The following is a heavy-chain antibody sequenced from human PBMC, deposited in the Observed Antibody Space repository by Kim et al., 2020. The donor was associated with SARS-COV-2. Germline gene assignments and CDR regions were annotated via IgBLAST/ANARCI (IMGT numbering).Heavy chain of an antibody. J-gene: IGHJ4*02. D-gene: IGHD6-19*01. V-gene: IGHV3-43D*03. CDR3: AKGGEQWLVDS. Sequence: GGSLRLSCAASGFIFDDYAMHWVRLPPGKGPEWVSVISWDGTIIHYADSVKGRFTISRDNSKNALYLQMNSLRLDDAALYFCAKGGEQWLVDSWGRGTLVTVSS. CDR2: ISWDGTII. CDR1: GFIFDDYA.